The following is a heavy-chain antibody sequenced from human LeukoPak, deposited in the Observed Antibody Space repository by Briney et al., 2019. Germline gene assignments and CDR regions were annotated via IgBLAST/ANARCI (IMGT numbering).Heavy chain of an antibody. CDR1: GFTLSDYY. Sequence: GGSLRLSCAASGFTLSDYYMSWIRQAPGKGLEWVSYISSSSSYTNYADSVKGRFTISRDNAKNSPYPQMNSLRAEDTAVYYCARKETTYWYFDLWGRGPLVTVSS. CDR3: ARKETTYWYFDL. V-gene: IGHV3-11*06. J-gene: IGHJ2*01. D-gene: IGHD1-1*01. CDR2: ISSSSSYT.